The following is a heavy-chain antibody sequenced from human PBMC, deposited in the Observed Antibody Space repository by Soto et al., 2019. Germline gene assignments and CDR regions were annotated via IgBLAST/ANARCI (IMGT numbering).Heavy chain of an antibody. J-gene: IGHJ4*01. CDR3: ARVVAYYYDSVGYYYYDY. Sequence: GGSLILSCAASGFTFSSYAMHWVRQAPGKGLEYVSAISSNGGSTYYANSVKGRFTISRDNSKNTLYLQMGSLKAEDMAVYYCARVVAYYYDSVGYYYYDYWGHGTLVTVS. CDR1: GFTFSSYA. CDR2: ISSNGGST. D-gene: IGHD3-22*01. V-gene: IGHV3-64*01.